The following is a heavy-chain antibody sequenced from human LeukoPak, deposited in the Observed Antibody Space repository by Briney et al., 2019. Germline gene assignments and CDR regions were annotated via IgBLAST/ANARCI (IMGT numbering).Heavy chain of an antibody. J-gene: IGHJ5*02. Sequence: SVKVSCKASGGTFSSYAISWVRQAPGQGREWMGRITPILDMTNYAQKFQGRVTITADKSTSTAYMELSSLRSEDTAVYYCARDQRDRIAPDPWGQGTLVTVSS. CDR1: GGTFSSYA. D-gene: IGHD6-13*01. V-gene: IGHV1-69*04. CDR2: ITPILDMT. CDR3: ARDQRDRIAPDP.